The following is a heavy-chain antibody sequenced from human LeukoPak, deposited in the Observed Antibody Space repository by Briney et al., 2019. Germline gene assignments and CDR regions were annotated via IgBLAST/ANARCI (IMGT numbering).Heavy chain of an antibody. V-gene: IGHV1-69*01. J-gene: IGHJ4*02. CDR3: ARGFCSGGSCYSFDC. CDR2: IIPIFGTA. D-gene: IGHD2-15*01. Sequence: GSSVTVSCKASGGTFSSYAISWVRQAPGQGLEWMGGIIPIFGTANYAQKFQGRVTITADESTSTAYMELSSLRSEDTAVYYCARGFCSGGSCYSFDCWGQGTLVTVSS. CDR1: GGTFSSYA.